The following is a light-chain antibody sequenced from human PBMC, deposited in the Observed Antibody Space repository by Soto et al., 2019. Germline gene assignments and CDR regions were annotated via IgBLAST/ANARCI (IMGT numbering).Light chain of an antibody. CDR2: YAS. CDR1: QSFSSR. V-gene: IGKV1-5*01. CDR3: QQYNSYSEA. J-gene: IGKJ1*01. Sequence: EIXMTQSASTLXACVGDSVTMXCRASQSFSSRIVWYQHKAGQPRKRLFDYASSLEGGAPSRFSGSGSGTEFTRTISSLQHEDFATYYGQQYNSYSEAFGQGTKVDI.